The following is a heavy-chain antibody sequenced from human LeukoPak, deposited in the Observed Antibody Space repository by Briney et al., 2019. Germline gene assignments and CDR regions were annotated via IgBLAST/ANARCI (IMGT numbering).Heavy chain of an antibody. D-gene: IGHD2-8*01. Sequence: TGRSLRLSCAASGFTFGNYGIHWVRQAPGKGLEYVSAISHDGSKKYYADFVNGRFTISRDNSKSTLYLEMNSLRVDDTAVYYCLKGYCTTFSCLGDFFDPWGQGTRVTVSS. CDR1: GFTFGNYG. V-gene: IGHV3-30*18. CDR3: LKGYCTTFSCLGDFFDP. J-gene: IGHJ5*02. CDR2: ISHDGSKK.